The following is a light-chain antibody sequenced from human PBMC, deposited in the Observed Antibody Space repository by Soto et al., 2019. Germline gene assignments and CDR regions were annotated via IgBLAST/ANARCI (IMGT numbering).Light chain of an antibody. CDR2: DDS. CDR1: NIGTKG. V-gene: IGLV3-21*02. CDR3: QVWDSGSDHYV. Sequence: SYELTQPPSVSVAPGQTARITCGGNNIGTKGVHWYQQRPGQAPVLVVYDDSDRPSGIPERFSGSNSGNTASLTISRVEAGDEADYYCQVWDSGSDHYVFGTGTKVIVL. J-gene: IGLJ1*01.